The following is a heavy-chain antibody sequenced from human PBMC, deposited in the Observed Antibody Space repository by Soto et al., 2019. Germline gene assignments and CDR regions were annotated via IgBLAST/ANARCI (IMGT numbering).Heavy chain of an antibody. J-gene: IGHJ4*02. V-gene: IGHV3-33*01. CDR3: ATTGPY. Sequence: QVQLVESGGGVVQPGRSLRLSCAASGFTFSSYGMHWVRQAPGKGLGWVAVIWFDGSNKFYADSVKGRFTISRDNSKNTVSLQMNSLRDEDSAAYYCATTGPYWGQGTLVTVSS. CDR2: IWFDGSNK. CDR1: GFTFSSYG.